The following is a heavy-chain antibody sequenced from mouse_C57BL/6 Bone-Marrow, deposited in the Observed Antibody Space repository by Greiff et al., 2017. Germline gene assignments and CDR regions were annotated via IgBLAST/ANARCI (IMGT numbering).Heavy chain of an antibody. Sequence: QVQLQQSGAELAKPGASVKLSCKASGYTFTSYWMHWVKQRPGQGLEWIGYINPSSGYTKYNQKFKDKATLTAAKSSSTAYMQLSSLTYEDSAVYYCARISNYFYYAMDYWGQGTSVTVSS. CDR2: INPSSGYT. V-gene: IGHV1-7*01. CDR3: ARISNYFYYAMDY. CDR1: GYTFTSYW. J-gene: IGHJ4*01. D-gene: IGHD2-5*01.